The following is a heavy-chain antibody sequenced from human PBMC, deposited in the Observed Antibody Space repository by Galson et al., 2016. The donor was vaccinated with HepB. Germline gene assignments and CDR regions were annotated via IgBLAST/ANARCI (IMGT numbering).Heavy chain of an antibody. CDR2: IYYTGST. V-gene: IGHV4-39*01. CDR3: ARHGGPIVVPDPLKWFDP. CDR1: GDSISSSHYF. D-gene: IGHD2-15*01. Sequence: SLTCTVSGDSISSSHYFWGWIRQPPGKGLEWIGSIYYTGSTFYTPSLRSRDTISISVDTSKNQFSLKLSSVTAADTAVYYCARHGGPIVVPDPLKWFDPWGQGILVTVSS. J-gene: IGHJ5*02.